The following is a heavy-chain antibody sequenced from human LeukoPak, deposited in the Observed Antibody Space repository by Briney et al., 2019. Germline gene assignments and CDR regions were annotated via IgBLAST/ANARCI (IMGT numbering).Heavy chain of an antibody. Sequence: SETLSLTCAVYGGSFSGYYWSWIRQPPGKGLEWIREINHSGSTNYNPSLKSRVTMSVDTSKNQFSLKLSSVTAADTAVYYCARGMAREFDYWGQGTLVTVSS. J-gene: IGHJ4*02. CDR3: ARGMAREFDY. CDR1: GGSFSGYY. V-gene: IGHV4-34*01. D-gene: IGHD3-10*01. CDR2: INHSGST.